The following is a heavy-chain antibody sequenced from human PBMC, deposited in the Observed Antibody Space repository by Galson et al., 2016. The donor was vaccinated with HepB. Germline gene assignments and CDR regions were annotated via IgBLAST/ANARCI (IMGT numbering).Heavy chain of an antibody. V-gene: IGHV3-64D*06. CDR2: ITTNGDST. CDR1: GFTFSEHN. J-gene: IGHJ4*02. Sequence: SLRLSCAGSGFTFSEHNIHWVRQAPGKGLEYVSGITTNGDSTYYADSVKGRFTISRDNSKSTLYLQMSSLTAEDTAVFYCVKEGRTPVFWWGQGTLVTVSS. D-gene: IGHD3-10*01. CDR3: VKEGRTPVFW.